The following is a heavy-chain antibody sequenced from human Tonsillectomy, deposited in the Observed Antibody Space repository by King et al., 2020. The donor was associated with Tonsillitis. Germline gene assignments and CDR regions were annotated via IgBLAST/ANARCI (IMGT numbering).Heavy chain of an antibody. J-gene: IGHJ4*02. CDR3: ASGRRSGYDYVLSY. Sequence: QLVQSGGGSVQPGGSLRLSCAASGFTFSSYWMHWVRQGPGKGLVWVSRINNDGSTTTYADSVKGRFTISRDNAKNTLYMQMSSLRAEYPAVYYCASGRRSGYDYVLSYWGQGTLVTVSS. V-gene: IGHV3-74*01. D-gene: IGHD3-22*01. CDR2: INNDGSTT. CDR1: GFTFSSYW.